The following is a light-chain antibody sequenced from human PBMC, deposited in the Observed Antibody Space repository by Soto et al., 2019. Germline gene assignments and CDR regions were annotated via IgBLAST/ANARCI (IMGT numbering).Light chain of an antibody. CDR1: QSLVHSDGNTY. V-gene: IGKV2-30*02. Sequence: DVVMTQSPLSLPVTLGQPASISCRSSQSLVHSDGNTYLNWFQQRPGQSPRRLIYRVSNRDSGVPDRFSGSGSGTDFTLKISRVEAEDVCVYYCMQGTHWPRTFGQGTKVEIK. CDR2: RVS. CDR3: MQGTHWPRT. J-gene: IGKJ2*01.